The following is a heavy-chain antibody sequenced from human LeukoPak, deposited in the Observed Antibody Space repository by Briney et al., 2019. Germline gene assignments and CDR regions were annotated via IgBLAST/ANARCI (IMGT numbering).Heavy chain of an antibody. V-gene: IGHV3-33*01. Sequence: PGRSLRLSCAASGFTFSSYGMHWVRQAPGKGLEWVAVIWYDGSNKYYADSVKGRFTISRDNSKNTLYLQVNSLRAEDTAVYYCARGGCSSTSCHQDAFDIWGQGTMVTVSS. CDR2: IWYDGSNK. CDR3: ARGGCSSTSCHQDAFDI. CDR1: GFTFSSYG. D-gene: IGHD2-2*01. J-gene: IGHJ3*02.